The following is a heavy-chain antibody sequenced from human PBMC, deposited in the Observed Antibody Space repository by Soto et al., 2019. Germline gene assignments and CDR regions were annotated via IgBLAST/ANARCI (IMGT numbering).Heavy chain of an antibody. Sequence: ASVKVSCKASGYTFTSYDINWVRQATGQGLEWMGWMNPNSGNTGYAQKFQGRVTMTRNTSISTAYMELSSLRSEDTAVYYCARSRGDYCSGRYDAFDIWGQGTMVTVSS. CDR1: GYTFTSYD. V-gene: IGHV1-8*01. D-gene: IGHD3-10*01. J-gene: IGHJ3*02. CDR2: MNPNSGNT. CDR3: ARSRGDYCSGRYDAFDI.